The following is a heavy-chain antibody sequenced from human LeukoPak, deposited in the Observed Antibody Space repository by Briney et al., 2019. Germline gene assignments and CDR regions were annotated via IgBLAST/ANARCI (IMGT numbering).Heavy chain of an antibody. J-gene: IGHJ5*02. CDR2: IIPIFGTA. CDR1: GGTFSSYV. V-gene: IGHV1-69*13. D-gene: IGHD3-10*01. Sequence: SVKVSCKASGGTFSSYVISWVRQAPGQGLEWMGGIIPIFGTANYAQKFQGRVTITADESTSTAYMEMSSLGSEDTAVYYCARVPRRGERFDPWGQGTLVTVSS. CDR3: ARVPRRGERFDP.